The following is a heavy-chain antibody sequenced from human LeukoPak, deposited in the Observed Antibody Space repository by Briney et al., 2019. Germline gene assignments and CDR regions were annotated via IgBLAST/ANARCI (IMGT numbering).Heavy chain of an antibody. Sequence: SETLSLTCTVSGGSISTYYWSWVRQPPGKGLEWIGYIYYSGSTNYNPSLKSRVTISVDTSKNQFSLKLSSVTAADTAVYYCARDKSVEYQLLLGGLDPSGQGTLVTVSS. CDR1: GGSISTYY. V-gene: IGHV4-59*12. J-gene: IGHJ5*02. CDR2: IYYSGST. D-gene: IGHD2-2*01. CDR3: ARDKSVEYQLLLGGLDP.